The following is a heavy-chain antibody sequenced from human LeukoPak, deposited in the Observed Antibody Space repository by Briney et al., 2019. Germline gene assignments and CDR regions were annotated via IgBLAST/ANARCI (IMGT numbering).Heavy chain of an antibody. CDR3: TTETF. CDR1: GLTFSKAW. D-gene: IGHD3-16*01. V-gene: IGHV3-15*01. Sequence: PGGSLRLSCTASGLTFSKAWMTWVRQAPGKGLEWVGRIKSKTVGGTIEYATPVRGRFTISRDDPKNTFYVQMNSLKTEDTAVYYCTTETFWGQGTLVTVSS. J-gene: IGHJ4*02. CDR2: IKSKTVGGTI.